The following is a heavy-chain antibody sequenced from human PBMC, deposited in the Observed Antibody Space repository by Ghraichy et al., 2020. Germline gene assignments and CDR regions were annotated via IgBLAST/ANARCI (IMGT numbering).Heavy chain of an antibody. CDR1: GSSFSSHG. D-gene: IGHD2/OR15-2a*01. CDR2: ITAYNGNT. V-gene: IGHV1-18*01. J-gene: IGHJ5*02. Sequence: ASVKVSCKTSGSSFSSHGVTWVRQAPGQGLEWMGWITAYNGNTNHAQKFQDRLSLTTDTSTDTAFLELRSLRPGDTAIYFCARADFYTAYTSFDAWGQGTLVTVSS. CDR3: ARADFYTAYTSFDA.